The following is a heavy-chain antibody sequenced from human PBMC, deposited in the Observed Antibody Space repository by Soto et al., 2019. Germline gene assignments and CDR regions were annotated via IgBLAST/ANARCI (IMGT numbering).Heavy chain of an antibody. CDR2: IVLGNGNT. D-gene: IGHD6-19*01. Sequence: GASVKVSCKASGFTFTSSAVQWVRQARGQPLEWIGWIVLGNGNTNYAQKFQGRVTITRDKSTITAYMDLSRLRSDDAAMYYCAARIGNIGWYWLDAWGQGTPVTVSS. CDR3: AARIGNIGWYWLDA. CDR1: GFTFTSSA. V-gene: IGHV1-58*01. J-gene: IGHJ5*02.